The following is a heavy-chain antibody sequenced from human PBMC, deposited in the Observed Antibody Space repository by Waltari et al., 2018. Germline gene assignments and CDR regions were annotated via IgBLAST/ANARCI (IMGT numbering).Heavy chain of an antibody. CDR2: TNPSSGGT. CDR3: ATAPDAFQIIN. V-gene: IGHV1-2*02. D-gene: IGHD2-2*01. Sequence: QVQLVQSGAEVKKPGASVKVSCKTSGYTFTGYYMYWVRQAPGQGLEWMGWTNPSSGGTAYAQKFQGRVTLTRDTSISTAYMELNRLISDDLAMYYCATAPDAFQIINWGQGTLVTVSS. CDR1: GYTFTGYY. J-gene: IGHJ4*02.